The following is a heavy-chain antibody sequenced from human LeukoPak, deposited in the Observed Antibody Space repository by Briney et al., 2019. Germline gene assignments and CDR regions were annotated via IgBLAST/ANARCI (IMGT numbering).Heavy chain of an antibody. CDR1: GFTLSSNY. J-gene: IGHJ4*02. CDR3: ARANWGQPMYYFDY. Sequence: RGSLRLSCAPSGFTLSSNYTSWVRQAPGEGREWVSIIYSGGSTYYAYSVKGRFSITRDNSKNTLYLQLNSLRAEDTAVYYCARANWGQPMYYFDYWGQGTLVTVSS. V-gene: IGHV3-66*01. CDR2: IYSGGST. D-gene: IGHD7-27*01.